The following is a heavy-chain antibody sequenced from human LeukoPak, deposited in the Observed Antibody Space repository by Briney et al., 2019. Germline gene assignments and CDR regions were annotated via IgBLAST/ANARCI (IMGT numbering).Heavy chain of an antibody. J-gene: IGHJ4*02. D-gene: IGHD6-13*01. CDR2: ISGSGGST. Sequence: GGSLRLSCAASRFTFSTYAMSWIRQAPGKGLEWVSGISGSGGSTSFGDSVKGRFTISRDNSKNTLYLQMNSLRPEDTAVYYCAKHSYSSSWYYFDYWGQGILVTVSS. CDR1: RFTFSTYA. CDR3: AKHSYSSSWYYFDY. V-gene: IGHV3-23*01.